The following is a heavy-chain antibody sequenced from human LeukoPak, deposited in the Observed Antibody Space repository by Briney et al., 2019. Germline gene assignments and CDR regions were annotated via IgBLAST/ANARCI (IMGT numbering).Heavy chain of an antibody. J-gene: IGHJ4*02. CDR1: GGSISSGSYY. CDR2: IYTSGST. CDR3: ARDGNSGYTFDY. D-gene: IGHD5-12*01. Sequence: SQTLSLTCTVSGGSISSGSYYWSWIRQPAGKGLEWIGRIYTSGSTKYNPSLKSRVTMSVDTSRNQFSLKLSSVTAADTAVYYCARDGNSGYTFDYWGQGTLVTVSS. V-gene: IGHV4-61*02.